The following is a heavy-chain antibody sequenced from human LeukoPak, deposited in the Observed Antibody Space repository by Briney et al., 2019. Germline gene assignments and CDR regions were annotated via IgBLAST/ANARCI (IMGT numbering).Heavy chain of an antibody. CDR3: ARGGVEPDYDILTGYPGRWFDP. CDR1: GGSISSGDYY. D-gene: IGHD3-9*01. Sequence: SETLSLTCTVSGGSISSGDYYWSWIRQPPGKGLEWIGEINHSGSTNYNPSLKSRVTISVDTSKNQFSLKLSSVTAADTAVYYCARGGVEPDYDILTGYPGRWFDPWGQGTLVTVSS. CDR2: INHSGST. V-gene: IGHV4-39*07. J-gene: IGHJ5*02.